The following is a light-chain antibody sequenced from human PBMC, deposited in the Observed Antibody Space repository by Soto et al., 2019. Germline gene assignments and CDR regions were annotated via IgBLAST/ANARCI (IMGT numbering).Light chain of an antibody. V-gene: IGKV3-20*01. CDR3: QQYGNSLTWT. Sequence: EIVLTQSPGTLSLSPGERATLSCGASQSVSSSYLAWYQQKPGQAPRLLIYGASNRATGIPDRFSGSGSGTDFTLTISRLEPEDFAVNYCQQYGNSLTWTFGQGTKVEIK. CDR1: QSVSSSY. CDR2: GAS. J-gene: IGKJ1*01.